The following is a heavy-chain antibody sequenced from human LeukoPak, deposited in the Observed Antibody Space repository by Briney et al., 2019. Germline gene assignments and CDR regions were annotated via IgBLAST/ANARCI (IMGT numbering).Heavy chain of an antibody. CDR3: ARNPPYCTSTDCYNDY. V-gene: IGHV1-2*02. D-gene: IGHD2-2*02. CDR1: GYTFTIYY. J-gene: IGHJ4*02. Sequence: ASVKVSCKASGYTFTIYYMHWVRQAPGQGLEWMGWINPNSGATTYAQRFQGRVTMTRDTSISTAYMELSGLTSDDTGLYYCARNPPYCTSTDCYNDYWGQGTLVTVSS. CDR2: INPNSGAT.